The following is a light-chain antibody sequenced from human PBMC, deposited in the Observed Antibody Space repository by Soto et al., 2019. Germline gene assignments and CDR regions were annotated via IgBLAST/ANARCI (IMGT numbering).Light chain of an antibody. CDR2: DAS. Sequence: EIVLTQSPATLSLSPGERATLSCRASQSVSSYLAWYQQKPGQAPRLLIYDASNRATGIPARFSGSGSGTDFTLTISGLEPEDFAVYYCQQRSNWPRTFGQGAKGGYQ. V-gene: IGKV3-11*01. CDR1: QSVSSY. J-gene: IGKJ1*01. CDR3: QQRSNWPRT.